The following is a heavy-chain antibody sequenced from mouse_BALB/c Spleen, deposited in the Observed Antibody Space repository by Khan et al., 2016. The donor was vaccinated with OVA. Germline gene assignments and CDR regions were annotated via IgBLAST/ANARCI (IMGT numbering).Heavy chain of an antibody. J-gene: IGHJ3*01. CDR2: IDPENGNT. V-gene: IGHV14-1*02. CDR3: ARDGYSPWFAY. Sequence: VRLQQSGAELVRPGALVKLSCKASGFNIKDYYMHWIKQRPEQGLVWIGRIDPENGNTIYDPKFQGRASITSDTSSNTAYLQLSSLTSEDTAVDYCARDGYSPWFAYWGQGTLVTVSA. CDR1: GFNIKDYY. D-gene: IGHD2-3*01.